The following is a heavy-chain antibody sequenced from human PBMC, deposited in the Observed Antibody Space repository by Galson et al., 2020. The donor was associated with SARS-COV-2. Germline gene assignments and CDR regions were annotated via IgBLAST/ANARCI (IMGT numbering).Heavy chain of an antibody. J-gene: IGHJ6*02. D-gene: IGHD3-16*02. CDR2: INHSGST. V-gene: IGHV4-34*01. CDR1: GGSFSGYY. Sequence: SETLSLTCAVYGGSFSGYYWSWIRQPPGKGLEWIGEINHSGSTNYNPSLKSRVTISVDTSKNQFSLKLSSVTAADTAVYYCARGLSVYPLGELSLKPSYYYYGMDVWGQGTTVTVSS. CDR3: ARGLSVYPLGELSLKPSYYYYGMDV.